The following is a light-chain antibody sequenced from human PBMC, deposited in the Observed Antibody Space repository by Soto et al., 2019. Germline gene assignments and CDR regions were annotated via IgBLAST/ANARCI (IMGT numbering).Light chain of an antibody. CDR1: SSDVGRYNY. CDR2: DVS. Sequence: QSVLSPPRSVCGSPGPSVTISCTGTSSDVGRYNYLSWYQRHPGKAPKLMIYDVSKRPSGVPDRFAGSKSGNTASLTTSGLQAEDEADYYCCSYAGSYTLYVFGTGPRITAL. J-gene: IGLJ1*01. V-gene: IGLV2-11*01. CDR3: CSYAGSYTLYV.